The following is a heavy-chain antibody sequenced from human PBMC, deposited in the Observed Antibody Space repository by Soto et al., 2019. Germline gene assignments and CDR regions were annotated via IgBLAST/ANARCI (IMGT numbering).Heavy chain of an antibody. J-gene: IGHJ4*02. CDR2: IIPILGIA. CDR3: AREEYYYGSGALFEY. D-gene: IGHD3-10*01. Sequence: QVKLVQSGAEVKKPGSSVKVSCKASGGTFSSYTISWVRQAPGQGLEWMGRIIPILGIANYAQKFQGRVTITADKSTSTAYMELSSLRSEDTAVYYCAREEYYYGSGALFEYWGQGTRVTVSS. CDR1: GGTFSSYT. V-gene: IGHV1-69*08.